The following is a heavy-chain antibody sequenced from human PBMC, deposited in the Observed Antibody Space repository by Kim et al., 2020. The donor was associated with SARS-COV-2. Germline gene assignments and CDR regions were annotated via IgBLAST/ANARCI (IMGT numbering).Heavy chain of an antibody. D-gene: IGHD1-1*01. CDR3: ARVVDWNGYYYGMDV. CDR1: GYTFTSYY. Sequence: ASVKVSCKASGYTFTSYYMHWVRQAPGQGLEWMGIINPSGGSTSYAQKFQGRVTMTRDTSTSTVYMEVSSLRSEDTAVYYCARVVDWNGYYYGMDVWGQGTTVTVS. CDR2: INPSGGST. V-gene: IGHV1-46*01. J-gene: IGHJ6*02.